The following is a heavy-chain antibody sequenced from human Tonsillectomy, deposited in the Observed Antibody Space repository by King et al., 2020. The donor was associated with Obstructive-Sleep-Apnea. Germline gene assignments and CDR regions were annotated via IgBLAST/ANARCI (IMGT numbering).Heavy chain of an antibody. Sequence: VQLQESGPGLVKPSETLSLTCTVSGGSISSYYWSWIRQPPGKGLEWIGYIYYSGSTNYNPSLKSRVTISVDTSKNQFSLKLSSVTAADTAVYYCARDLMCSSGWSLTCETDYWGQGTLVTVSS. CDR3: ARDLMCSSGWSLTCETDY. V-gene: IGHV4-59*01. D-gene: IGHD6-19*01. CDR2: IYYSGST. J-gene: IGHJ4*02. CDR1: GGSISSYY.